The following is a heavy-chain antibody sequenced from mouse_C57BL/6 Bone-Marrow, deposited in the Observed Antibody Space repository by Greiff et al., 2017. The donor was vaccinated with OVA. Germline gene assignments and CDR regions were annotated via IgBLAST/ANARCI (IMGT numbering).Heavy chain of an antibody. CDR3: ARDGSHYFDY. Sequence: EVKLVESEGGLVQPGSSMKLSCTASGFTFSDYYMAWVRQVPEKGLEWVANINYDGSSTYYLDSLKSRFIISRDNAKNILYLQMSSLKSEDTATYYCARDGSHYFDYWGQGTTLTVSS. CDR1: GFTFSDYY. J-gene: IGHJ2*01. V-gene: IGHV5-16*01. CDR2: INYDGSST.